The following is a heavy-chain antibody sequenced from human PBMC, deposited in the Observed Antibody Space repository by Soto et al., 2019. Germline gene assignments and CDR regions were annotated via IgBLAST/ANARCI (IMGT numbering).Heavy chain of an antibody. J-gene: IGHJ6*02. Sequence: GGSLRLSCAASGFTFRSYDMHWVRQAPGKGLEWMGVISFDGVKKYYADSVKGRFTISRDSSKNKLYLQMNSLRAEDTAVYYWVKPIVAAGYYGMDVWGQGTMVTVSS. D-gene: IGHD6-13*01. CDR3: VKPIVAAGYYGMDV. V-gene: IGHV3-30*18. CDR1: GFTFRSYD. CDR2: ISFDGVKK.